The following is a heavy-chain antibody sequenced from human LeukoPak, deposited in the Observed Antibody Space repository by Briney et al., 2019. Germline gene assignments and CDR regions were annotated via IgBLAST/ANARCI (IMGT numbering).Heavy chain of an antibody. CDR2: IYYSGST. V-gene: IGHV4-39*01. CDR3: ARGSFRGATDY. D-gene: IGHD4/OR15-4a*01. Sequence: SETLSLTCTVSGGSISSSSYYWGWIRQPPGKGLEWIGSIYYSGSTYYNPSLKSRVAISVDTSKNQFSLMVTSVTAADTAVYYCARGSFRGATDYWGQGTLVTVSS. CDR1: GGSISSSSYY. J-gene: IGHJ4*02.